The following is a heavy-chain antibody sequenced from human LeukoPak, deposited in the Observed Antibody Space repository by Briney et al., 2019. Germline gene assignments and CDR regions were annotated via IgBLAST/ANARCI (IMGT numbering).Heavy chain of an antibody. CDR2: IWFDGTNK. CDR1: GFTFRSHG. V-gene: IGHV3-33*01. D-gene: IGHD1-26*01. Sequence: GRSLRLSCAASGFTFRSHGMHWVRQSPGKGLEWVAVIWFDGTNKYYADSVKGRFTISRDNSNNTLFLEMNSLRAEDTAVYYCVRDIGGRYRFDYWGQGTLVTVS. CDR3: VRDIGGRYRFDY. J-gene: IGHJ4*02.